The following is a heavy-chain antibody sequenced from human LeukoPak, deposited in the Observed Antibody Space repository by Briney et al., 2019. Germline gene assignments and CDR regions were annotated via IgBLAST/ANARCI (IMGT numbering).Heavy chain of an antibody. CDR3: ARDVAGDYSGYYYYMDV. J-gene: IGHJ6*03. CDR2: TYYSGST. Sequence: SETLSLTCTVSGGSISSHYWSWIRQPPGKGLEWIGYTYYSGSTNYNPSLKSRVTISVGTSKNQFSLKLSSVTAADTAVYYRARDVAGDYSGYYYYMDVWGKGTTVTVSS. D-gene: IGHD4-11*01. V-gene: IGHV4-59*11. CDR1: GGSISSHY.